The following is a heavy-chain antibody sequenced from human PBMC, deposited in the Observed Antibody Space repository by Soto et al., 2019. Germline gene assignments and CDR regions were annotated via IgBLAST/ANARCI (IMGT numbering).Heavy chain of an antibody. D-gene: IGHD3-16*01. CDR2: TSYDGSDK. J-gene: IGHJ1*01. V-gene: IGHV3-30*19. CDR3: ARWGTTGGLDV. CDR1: GFTFRSYV. Sequence: QVQLVESGGGVVQPGTSLRVSCVGSGFTFRSYVIHWVRQAPGKGLEWVALTSYDGSDKYYDDSVRGRFTISRDNSRNTKNLQTDSLRLEDTALYYCARWGTTGGLDVWGQGTLVSVSS.